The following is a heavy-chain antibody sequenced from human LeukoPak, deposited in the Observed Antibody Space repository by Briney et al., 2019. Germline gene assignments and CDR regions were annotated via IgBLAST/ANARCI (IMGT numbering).Heavy chain of an antibody. V-gene: IGHV1-2*02. CDR3: ARALAAVRGPPVRVDAFDI. D-gene: IGHD3-10*01. CDR1: GYTFTGYY. CDR2: INPNSGGT. Sequence: ASVKVSCKASGYTFTGYYMHWVRQAPGQGLEWMGWINPNSGGTNYAQKFQGRVTMTRDTSISTAYMGLSRLRSDDTAVYYCARALAAVRGPPVRVDAFDIWGQGTMVTVSS. J-gene: IGHJ3*02.